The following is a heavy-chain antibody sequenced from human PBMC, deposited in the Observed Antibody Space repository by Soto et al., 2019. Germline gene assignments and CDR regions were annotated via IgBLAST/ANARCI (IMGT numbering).Heavy chain of an antibody. CDR1: GFTFSSYW. CDR3: AKGQVDIVTYYFDY. D-gene: IGHD5-12*01. Sequence: GGSLRLSCAASGFTFSSYWMSWVRQAPGKGLEWVANIKQDGSEKYYVDSVKGRFTISRDNAKNSLYLQMNSLRAEETAVYYCAKGQVDIVTYYFDYWGQGTLVTVSS. CDR2: IKQDGSEK. V-gene: IGHV3-7*01. J-gene: IGHJ4*02.